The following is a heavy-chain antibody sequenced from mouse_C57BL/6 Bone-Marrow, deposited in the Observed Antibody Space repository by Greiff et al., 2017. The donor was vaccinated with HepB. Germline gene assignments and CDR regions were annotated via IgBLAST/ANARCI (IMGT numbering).Heavy chain of an antibody. CDR1: GFTFTDYY. V-gene: IGHV7-3*01. CDR2: IRNKANGYTT. J-gene: IGHJ4*01. CDR3: SRSYYSNYYYYAMDY. Sequence: EVHLVESGGGLVQPGGSLSLSCAASGFTFTDYYMSWVRQPPGKALEWLGFIRNKANGYTTEYSASVKGRFTISRDNSQSILYLQMNALRAEDSATYYCSRSYYSNYYYYAMDYWGQGTSVTVSS. D-gene: IGHD2-5*01.